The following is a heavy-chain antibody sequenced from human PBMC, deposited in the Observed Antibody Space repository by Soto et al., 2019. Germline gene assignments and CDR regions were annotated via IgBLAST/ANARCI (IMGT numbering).Heavy chain of an antibody. CDR2: ISSSSSYI. J-gene: IGHJ6*02. Sequence: WGSLRLSCAASGFTFSSYSMNWVRQAPGKGLEWVSSISSSSSYIYYADSVKGRFTISRGNAKNSLYLQMNSLRAEDTAVYYCARLRAIGNYYYYGMDVWGQGTTVTVSS. V-gene: IGHV3-21*01. CDR1: GFTFSSYS. CDR3: ARLRAIGNYYYYGMDV. D-gene: IGHD2-21*01.